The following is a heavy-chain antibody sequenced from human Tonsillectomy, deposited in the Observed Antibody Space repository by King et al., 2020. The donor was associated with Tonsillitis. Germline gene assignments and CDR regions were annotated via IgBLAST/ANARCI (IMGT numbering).Heavy chain of an antibody. J-gene: IGHJ3*02. CDR2: ISYDGSNK. V-gene: IGHV3-30*18. CDR3: AKNSRSSLAFDI. D-gene: IGHD6-6*01. CDR1: GFSFSTYG. Sequence: VQLVESGGGVVQPGRSLRLSCAASGFSFSTYGMHWVRQAPGKGLEWVAVISYDGSNKYYADSVKGRFTISRDNSKNTLYLQMNSLRAEDTAVYYCAKNSRSSLAFDIWGQGTMVTVSS.